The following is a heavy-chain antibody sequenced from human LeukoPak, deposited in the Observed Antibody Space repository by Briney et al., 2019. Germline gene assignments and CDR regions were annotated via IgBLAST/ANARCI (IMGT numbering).Heavy chain of an antibody. J-gene: IGHJ4*02. D-gene: IGHD3-22*01. V-gene: IGHV4-34*01. CDR3: ASSLKVEHDSSGYYQPFDY. CDR1: GGSFSGYY. Sequence: SETLSLTCAVYGGSFSGYYWSWIRQPPGKGLEWIGEINHSGSTNYNPSLKSRVTISVDTSKNQFSLKLSSVTAADTAVYYCASSLKVEHDSSGYYQPFDYWGQGTLVTVSS. CDR2: INHSGST.